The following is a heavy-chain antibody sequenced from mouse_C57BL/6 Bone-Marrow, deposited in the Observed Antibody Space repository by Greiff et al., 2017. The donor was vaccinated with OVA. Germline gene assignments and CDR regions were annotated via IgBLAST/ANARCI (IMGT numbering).Heavy chain of an antibody. Sequence: QVQLQQPGAELVKPGASVKLSCKASGYTFTSYWMQWVTQRPGQGLEWIGELDPSYSYPNYNQKFTGKATLTVDTSSSTAYMQLSSLTSEDSAVYYCARDDYDGDWYFDVWGTGTTVTVSS. CDR3: ARDDYDGDWYFDV. J-gene: IGHJ1*03. CDR2: LDPSYSYP. CDR1: GYTFTSYW. V-gene: IGHV1-50*01. D-gene: IGHD2-4*01.